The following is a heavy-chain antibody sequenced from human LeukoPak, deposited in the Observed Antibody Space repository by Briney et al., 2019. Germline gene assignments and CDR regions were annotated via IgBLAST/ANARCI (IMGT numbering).Heavy chain of an antibody. CDR3: ARQIIDYGDYGDFDY. CDR1: GYSFTSYW. J-gene: IGHJ4*02. V-gene: IGHV5-51*01. CDR2: IYPGDSDT. Sequence: GESLKISCKGSGYSFTSYWIGWVRQMPGKGLEWMGIIYPGDSDTRYSPSFQGRVTNSADKSISTAYLQWSSLKASDTAMYYCARQIIDYGDYGDFDYWGQGTLVTVSS. D-gene: IGHD4-17*01.